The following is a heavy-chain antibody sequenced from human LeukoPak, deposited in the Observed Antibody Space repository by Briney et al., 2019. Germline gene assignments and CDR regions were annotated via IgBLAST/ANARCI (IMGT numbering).Heavy chain of an antibody. CDR2: IRSNTDGGTT. D-gene: IGHD4-17*01. CDR3: GMFTDYGDPDS. CDR1: GFTFSNAW. Sequence: PGGSLRLSCEASGFTFSNAWMSWVRQPPGKGLEWVGRIRSNTDGGTTDYGAPVKGRFTISRDDSKNTLYLQMNSLKTEDTAVYYCGMFTDYGDPDSWGQGTLVTVSS. J-gene: IGHJ4*02. V-gene: IGHV3-15*01.